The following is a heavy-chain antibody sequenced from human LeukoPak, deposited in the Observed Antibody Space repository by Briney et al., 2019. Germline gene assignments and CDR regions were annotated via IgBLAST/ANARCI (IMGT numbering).Heavy chain of an antibody. CDR2: INPSGGST. CDR3: ATIDGHYDSSGY. V-gene: IGHV1-46*01. D-gene: IGHD3-22*01. Sequence: ASVKVSCKASGYTFTSYYMHWVRQAPGQGLEWMGIINPSGGSTSYAQKFQGRVTMTRDTSTSTAYMELSSLRSEDTAVYYCATIDGHYDSSGYWGQGTLVIVSS. J-gene: IGHJ4*02. CDR1: GYTFTSYY.